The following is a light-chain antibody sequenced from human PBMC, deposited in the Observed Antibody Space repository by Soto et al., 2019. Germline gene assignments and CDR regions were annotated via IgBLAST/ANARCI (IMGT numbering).Light chain of an antibody. V-gene: IGLV2-14*01. CDR1: TSDVGGYKY. J-gene: IGLJ3*02. CDR3: ASYTSSYTRV. Sequence: QSALTQPASVSGSPGQSITISCTGTTSDVGGYKYVSWYQQYPGKAPKLIIYEVSNRPSGVSNRFSGSKSGNTASLSISGLQAEDEADYYCASYTSSYTRVFGGGTKLTVL. CDR2: EVS.